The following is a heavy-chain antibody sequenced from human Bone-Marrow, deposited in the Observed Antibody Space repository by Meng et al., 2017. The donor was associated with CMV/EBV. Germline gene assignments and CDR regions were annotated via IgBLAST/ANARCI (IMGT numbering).Heavy chain of an antibody. V-gene: IGHV4-59*01. Sequence: SETLSLTCTVSGGSISSYYWSWIRQPPGKGLEWIGYIYYSGSTNYNPSLKSRVTISVDTSKNQFSLKLSSVTAADTAVYYCARVPYCSSTSCYSGVGYYVDYWGQGTLVTVSS. J-gene: IGHJ4*02. CDR2: IYYSGST. D-gene: IGHD2-2*02. CDR1: GGSISSYY. CDR3: ARVPYCSSTSCYSGVGYYVDY.